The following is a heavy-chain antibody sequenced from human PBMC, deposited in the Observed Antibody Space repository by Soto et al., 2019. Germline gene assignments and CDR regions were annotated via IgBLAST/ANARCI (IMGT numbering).Heavy chain of an antibody. Sequence: FLRVPGALSGSTLSAYYMTWIRQAPGKGLEWVSYISSSGNSIYYADSVRGRFTVSRDNSQNSLFLQMNSLRAEDTAVYYCARMAAAGRAFDDWGLGTRLTV. J-gene: IGHJ4*02. CDR3: ARMAAAGRAFDD. CDR2: ISSSGNSI. D-gene: IGHD6-13*01. CDR1: GSTLSAYY. V-gene: IGHV3-11*01.